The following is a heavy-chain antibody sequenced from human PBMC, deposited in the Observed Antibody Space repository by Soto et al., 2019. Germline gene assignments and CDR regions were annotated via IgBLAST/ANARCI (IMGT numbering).Heavy chain of an antibody. CDR1: GYTFTSYD. J-gene: IGHJ6*02. D-gene: IGHD3-3*01. Sequence: ASVKVSCKASGYTFTSYDINWVRQATGQGLEWMGWMNPNGGNTGYAQKFQGRVTMTRNTSISTAYMELSSLRSEDTAVYYCARVYDFWSGYYYYYYGMDVLGQGTTVTVSS. V-gene: IGHV1-8*01. CDR2: MNPNGGNT. CDR3: ARVYDFWSGYYYYYYGMDV.